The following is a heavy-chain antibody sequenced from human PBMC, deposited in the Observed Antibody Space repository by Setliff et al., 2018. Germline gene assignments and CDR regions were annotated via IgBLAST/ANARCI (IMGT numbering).Heavy chain of an antibody. V-gene: IGHV5-51*01. J-gene: IGHJ3*02. CDR1: GYSFTTYW. D-gene: IGHD3-22*01. CDR3: ASSFDSSGYNYGYSFDI. CDR2: IYPDDSDT. Sequence: PGESLKISCKGSGYSFTTYWIAWVRQVPGKGLEWMAIIYPDDSDTRYSPSFQGQVTVSADTSSSTAFLQWSSLEASDTAMYYCASSFDSSGYNYGYSFDIWGQGTMVTVSS.